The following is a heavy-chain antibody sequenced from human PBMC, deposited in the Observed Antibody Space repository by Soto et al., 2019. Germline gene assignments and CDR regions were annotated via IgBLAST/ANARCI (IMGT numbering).Heavy chain of an antibody. CDR2: ISGDGTRT. D-gene: IGHD3-3*01. CDR1: GFNFYNYA. V-gene: IGHV3-23*01. Sequence: PGGSLRLSCAASGFNFYNYAMTWVRQAPGKGLEWVSGISGDGTRTYYGDSVKGRFTISRDNSKNTVFLQMNSLRAEDTALYYCVKDLRPNRGWFGPWGQRTRVTVSS. CDR3: VKDLRPNRGWFGP. J-gene: IGHJ5*02.